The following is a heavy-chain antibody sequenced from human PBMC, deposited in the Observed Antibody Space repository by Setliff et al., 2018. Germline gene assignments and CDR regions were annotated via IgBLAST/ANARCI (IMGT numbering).Heavy chain of an antibody. CDR1: GFSFSNYG. CDR3: ARDREGDGNYYMDV. D-gene: IGHD1-1*01. Sequence: GGSLRLSCVVSGFSFSNYGMTWVRQAPGKGLEWISYISTSSGTRYYAGSVKGRFTISRDNAKNTLYLQMNSLRAEDTAVYYCARDREGDGNYYMDVWGKGTTVTVSS. V-gene: IGHV3-48*04. J-gene: IGHJ6*03. CDR2: ISTSSGTR.